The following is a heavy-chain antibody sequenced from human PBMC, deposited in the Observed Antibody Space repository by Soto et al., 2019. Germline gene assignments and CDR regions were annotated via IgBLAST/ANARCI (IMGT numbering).Heavy chain of an antibody. CDR1: GLTFSNYA. J-gene: IGHJ4*02. Sequence: QVHLVESGGGVVQPGRSLRLSCAASGLTFSNYAMHWVRQAPGKGLEWVAFISYDGTNRCYPDSVKGRFTISRDNSKNTVYLQMNSLKTEGTAVYYCARESSSTVTTGGGGSAKDYWGQGTLVTVSS. CDR3: ARESSSTVTTGGGGSAKDY. V-gene: IGHV3-30-3*01. CDR2: ISYDGTNR. D-gene: IGHD4-17*01.